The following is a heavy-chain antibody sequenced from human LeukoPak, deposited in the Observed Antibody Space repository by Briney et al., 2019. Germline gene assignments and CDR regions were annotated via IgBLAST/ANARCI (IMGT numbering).Heavy chain of an antibody. CDR1: GFTFGDYV. D-gene: IGHD2-2*02. V-gene: IGHV3-48*03. CDR2: ISSSGSTI. J-gene: IGHJ4*02. Sequence: GGSLRLSCTASGFTFGDYVMSWVRQAPGKGLEWVSYISSSGSTIHYADSVKGRFTVSRDNAKNSLYLQMNSLRAEDTAVYYCARDPGYCSTTSCYKFFDYWGQGTLVTVSS. CDR3: ARDPGYCSTTSCYKFFDY.